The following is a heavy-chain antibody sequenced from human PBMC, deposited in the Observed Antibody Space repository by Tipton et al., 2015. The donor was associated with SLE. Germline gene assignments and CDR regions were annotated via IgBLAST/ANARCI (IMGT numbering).Heavy chain of an antibody. CDR2: IYTSGST. J-gene: IGHJ4*02. D-gene: IGHD6-13*01. Sequence: TLSLTCTVSGGSISSSSYYWSWIRQPAGKGLEWIGRIYTSGSTNYNPSLKSRVTMSVDTSKNQFSLKLSSVTAADTAVYYCARDPIAAAGTSYWGQGTLVTVSS. CDR3: ARDPIAAAGTSY. V-gene: IGHV4-61*02. CDR1: GGSISSSSYY.